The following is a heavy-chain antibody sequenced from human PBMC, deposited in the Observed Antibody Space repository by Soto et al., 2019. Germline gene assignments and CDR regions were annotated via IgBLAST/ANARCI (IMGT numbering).Heavy chain of an antibody. Sequence: GWSLRLSCEASGFTSGSYWMAWVRQAPGKGLEWVANIQQDGRERHYGDSVKGRFTISRDNAKNSLYLEMNSLRAEDTAFYYCVREGRLLGAFDIWGQGTMVTVS. D-gene: IGHD3-10*01. J-gene: IGHJ3*02. CDR2: IQQDGRER. V-gene: IGHV3-7*03. CDR1: GFTSGSYW. CDR3: VREGRLLGAFDI.